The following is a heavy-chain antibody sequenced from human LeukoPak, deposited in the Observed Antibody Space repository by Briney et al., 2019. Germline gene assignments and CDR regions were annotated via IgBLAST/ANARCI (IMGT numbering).Heavy chain of an antibody. CDR2: ISSYNDNT. J-gene: IGHJ4*02. CDR3: ARFPYDILTGYYGPLDY. CDR1: GYTFTSYG. Sequence: ASVKVSCKASGYTFTSYGISWVRQAPGQGLEWMGWISSYNDNTNYAQKLQGRVTMTTDTSTSTAYMELRSLRSDDTAVYYCARFPYDILTGYYGPLDYWGQGTLVTVSS. D-gene: IGHD3-9*01. V-gene: IGHV1-18*01.